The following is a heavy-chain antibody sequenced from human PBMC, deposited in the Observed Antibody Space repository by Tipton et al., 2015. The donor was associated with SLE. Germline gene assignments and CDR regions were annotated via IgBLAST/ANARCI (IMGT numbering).Heavy chain of an antibody. D-gene: IGHD1-26*01. CDR3: ARGSGSYD. CDR1: GGSISSHY. Sequence: TLSLTCTVSGGSISSHYWSWIRQPPGKGLEWIGEINHSGSTNYNPSLKSRVTISVDTSKNQFSLKLSSVTAADTAVYYCARGSGSYDWGQGTLVTVSS. J-gene: IGHJ4*02. CDR2: INHSGST. V-gene: IGHV4-34*01.